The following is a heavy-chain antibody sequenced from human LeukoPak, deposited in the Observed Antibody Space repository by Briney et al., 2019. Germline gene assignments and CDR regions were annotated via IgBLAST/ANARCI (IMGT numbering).Heavy chain of an antibody. CDR1: GVSISSSYSY. CDR3: ARQTGSGLFILP. J-gene: IGHJ4*02. CDR2: IYYTGNT. V-gene: IGHV4-39*01. Sequence: SATLSLTCTVSGVSISSSYSYWGWIRQPPGMGLEWIGSIYYTGNTYYNASLKSQVSISIDTSKNQFSLKLTSVTAADTAVYYCARQTGSGLFILPGGQGTLVTVSS. D-gene: IGHD3/OR15-3a*01.